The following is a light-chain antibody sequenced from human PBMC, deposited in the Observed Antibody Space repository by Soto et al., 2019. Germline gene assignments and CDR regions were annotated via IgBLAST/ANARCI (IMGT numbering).Light chain of an antibody. CDR2: DVT. V-gene: IGLV2-18*01. CDR3: GLYTIAETVV. CDR1: KEVASYNR. J-gene: IGLJ2*01. Sequence: QSVLTQPPSVSGSPGQSVTTSCTGTKEVASYNRVSWYQQTPGTSPKLLIYDVTKRASGISDRFSGSKSGNTASLTISGLHTDDEGDYYCGLYTIAETVVLGGGTQLTVL.